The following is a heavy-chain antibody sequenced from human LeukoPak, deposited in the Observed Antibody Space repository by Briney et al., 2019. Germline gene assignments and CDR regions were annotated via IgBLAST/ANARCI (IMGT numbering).Heavy chain of an antibody. J-gene: IGHJ6*02. CDR3: ARDRYCSSTSCYCYYYYGMDV. V-gene: IGHV1-18*01. Sequence: ASVKVSCKASGYTFTSCGISWVRQAPGQGLEWMGWISAYNGNTNYAQKLQGRVTMTTDTSTSTAYMELRSLRSDDTAVYYCARDRYCSSTSCYCYYYYGMDVWGQGTTVTVSS. CDR2: ISAYNGNT. D-gene: IGHD2-2*01. CDR1: GYTFTSCG.